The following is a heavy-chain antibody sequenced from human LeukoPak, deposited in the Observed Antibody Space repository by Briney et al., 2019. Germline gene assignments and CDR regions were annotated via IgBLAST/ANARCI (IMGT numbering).Heavy chain of an antibody. CDR1: GYTFTIYY. CDR3: ALGDNITTGPDGWVDY. J-gene: IGHJ4*02. D-gene: IGHD1-20*01. CDR2: INPSGGST. V-gene: IGHV1-46*01. Sequence: ASPKVSCKASGYTFTIYYMHSVRQAPGPRLERMGIINPSGGSTSYAQKFQGRVTMTRDTSTSTVYMELSSLRSEDTAVYYCALGDNITTGPDGWVDYWGQGTLVTVSS.